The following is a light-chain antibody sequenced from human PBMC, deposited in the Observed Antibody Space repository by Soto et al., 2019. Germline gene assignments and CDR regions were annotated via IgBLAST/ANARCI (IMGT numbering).Light chain of an antibody. V-gene: IGKV3-20*01. CDR3: QHYDRSPPVT. CDR2: GAS. Sequence: EIVLTQSPGTLSLSPGDSATLSCRASQGLNTASLAWYQQKSGQPPRLVIYGASNRATGVPDRFSGSGSGTEFTLPISGLEHEDFAVYYCQHYDRSPPVTFGQGTRLQ. CDR1: QGLNTAS. J-gene: IGKJ5*01.